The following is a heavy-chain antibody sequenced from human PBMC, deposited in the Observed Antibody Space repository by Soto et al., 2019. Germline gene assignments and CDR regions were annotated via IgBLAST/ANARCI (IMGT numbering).Heavy chain of an antibody. J-gene: IGHJ6*02. Sequence: GGSLRLSCTASGFTFGDYAMSWVRQAPGKGLEWVGFIRSKAYGGTTEYAASVKGRFTISRDDSKSIAYLQMNSLKTEDTAVYYCTRDQSSSWYGYYYYYYGMDVWGQGTTVTVS. CDR2: IRSKAYGGTT. D-gene: IGHD6-13*01. V-gene: IGHV3-49*04. CDR1: GFTFGDYA. CDR3: TRDQSSSWYGYYYYYYGMDV.